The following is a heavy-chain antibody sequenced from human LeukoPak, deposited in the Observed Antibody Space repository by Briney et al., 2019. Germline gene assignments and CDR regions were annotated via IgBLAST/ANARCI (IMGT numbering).Heavy chain of an antibody. CDR2: INPSGGST. CDR3: ARDVIQLWSGGYYYYGMNV. D-gene: IGHD5-18*01. CDR1: GYTFTSYY. J-gene: IGHJ6*02. V-gene: IGHV1-46*01. Sequence: RGASVKVSCKASGYTFTSYYMHWVRQAPGQGLEWMGIINPSGGSTSYAQKFQGRVTMTRDTSTSTVYMELSSLRSEDTAVYYCARDVIQLWSGGYYYYGMNVWGQGTTVTVSS.